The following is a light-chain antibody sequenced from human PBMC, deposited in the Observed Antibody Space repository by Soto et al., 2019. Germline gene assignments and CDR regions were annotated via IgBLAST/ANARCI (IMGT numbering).Light chain of an antibody. CDR1: QSVSSSY. CDR2: GAS. Sequence: EIVLTQSPGTLSLSPGERATLSCKASQSVSSSYLAWYQQKPGQAPRLLIYGASSRATGIPDRFSGSGSGTDFTRTISRLEPDDFAVCYCQQYGSSPITFGQGTRLEIK. CDR3: QQYGSSPIT. J-gene: IGKJ5*01. V-gene: IGKV3-20*01.